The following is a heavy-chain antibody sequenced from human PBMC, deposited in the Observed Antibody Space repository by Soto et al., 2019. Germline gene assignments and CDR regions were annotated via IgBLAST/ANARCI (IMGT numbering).Heavy chain of an antibody. V-gene: IGHV4-30-4*01. Sequence: LCGGSISSGDYYWSWIRQPPGKGLEWIGYIYYSGSTYYNPSLKSRVTISVDTSKNQFSLKLSSVTAADTAVYYCARVRPAYFDLWGRGTLVTVSS. CDR3: ARVRPAYFDL. CDR2: IYYSGST. CDR1: GGSISSGDYY. J-gene: IGHJ2*01. D-gene: IGHD2-2*01.